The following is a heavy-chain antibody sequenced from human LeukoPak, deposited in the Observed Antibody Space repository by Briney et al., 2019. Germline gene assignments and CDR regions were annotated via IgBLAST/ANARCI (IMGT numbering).Heavy chain of an antibody. CDR3: ARDLRYSYAAFDAFDI. D-gene: IGHD5-18*01. CDR2: ISSSSSYI. J-gene: IGHJ3*02. V-gene: IGHV3-21*01. CDR1: GFTFSSYS. Sequence: GGSLRLSCAASGFTFSSYSMNWVRQAPGKGLEWVSSISSSSSYIYYADSVKGRFTISRDNAKNSLYLQMNSLRAEDTAVYYCARDLRYSYAAFDAFDIWGQGTMVTVSS.